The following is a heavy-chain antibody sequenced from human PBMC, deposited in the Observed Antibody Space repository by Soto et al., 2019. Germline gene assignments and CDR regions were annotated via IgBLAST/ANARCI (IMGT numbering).Heavy chain of an antibody. J-gene: IGHJ3*01. Sequence: GSLIVNWASSGFTVSDNYLNWVPRAPGKGLEWVSVIYSGGATKYADSVSGRFTISRDNAKNTVYLQINSLIAEDTAVYYCARERSLRFAEFPPNTFDVWGQGTMVTVSS. CDR1: GFTVSDNY. D-gene: IGHD3-10*01. V-gene: IGHV3-53*01. CDR2: IYSGGAT. CDR3: ARERSLRFAEFPPNTFDV.